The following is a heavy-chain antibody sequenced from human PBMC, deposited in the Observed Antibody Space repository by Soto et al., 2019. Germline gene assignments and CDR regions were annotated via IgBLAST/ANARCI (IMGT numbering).Heavy chain of an antibody. CDR2: IYPGDSDT. D-gene: IGHD6-19*01. V-gene: IGHV5-51*01. CDR1: GYSFTSYW. CDR3: ARRHKSHMREPWRGAGRDYYYYGMDV. Sequence: GESLKISCKGSGYSFTSYWIGWVRQMPGKGLEWMGIIYPGDSDTRYSPSFQGQVTISADKSISTAYLQWSSLKASDTAMYYCARRHKSHMREPWRGAGRDYYYYGMDVWGQGTTVTVS. J-gene: IGHJ6*02.